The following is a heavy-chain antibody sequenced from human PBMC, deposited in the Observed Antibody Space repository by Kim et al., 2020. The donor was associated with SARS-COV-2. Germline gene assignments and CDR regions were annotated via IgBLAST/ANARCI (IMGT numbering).Heavy chain of an antibody. Sequence: VTGRFPITRDNSKNTLYLQMTSLSAEDTAVYYCARDCSGGSCYPDAFDIWGQGTMVTVSS. J-gene: IGHJ3*02. V-gene: IGHV3-53*01. D-gene: IGHD2-15*01. CDR3: ARDCSGGSCYPDAFDI.